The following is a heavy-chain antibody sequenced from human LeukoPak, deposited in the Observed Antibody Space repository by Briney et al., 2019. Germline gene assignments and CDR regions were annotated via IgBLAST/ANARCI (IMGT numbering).Heavy chain of an antibody. CDR3: ARVSRDGYNHNYYYYYYMDV. CDR2: ISSSSSYI. D-gene: IGHD5-24*01. V-gene: IGHV3-21*01. Sequence: GGSLRLSCAASGFTVSSNYMSWVRQAPGKGLEWVSSISSSSSYIYYADSVKGRFTISRDNAKNSLYLQMNSLRAEDTAVYYCARVSRDGYNHNYYYYYYMDVWGKGTTVTVSS. J-gene: IGHJ6*03. CDR1: GFTVSSNY.